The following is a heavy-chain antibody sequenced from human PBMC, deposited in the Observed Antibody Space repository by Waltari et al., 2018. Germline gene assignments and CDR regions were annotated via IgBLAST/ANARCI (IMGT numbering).Heavy chain of an antibody. CDR2: IYTSGST. D-gene: IGHD6-19*01. CDR1: GGSISSGSYY. V-gene: IGHV4-61*09. J-gene: IGHJ4*02. Sequence: QVQLQESGPGLVKPSQTLSLTCTVSGGSISSGSYYWSWIRQPAGKGLEWIGYIYTSGSTNYNPSLKSRVTISVDTSKNQFSLKLSSVTAADTAVYYCATIYIGWYSFDYWGQGTLVTVSS. CDR3: ATIYIGWYSFDY.